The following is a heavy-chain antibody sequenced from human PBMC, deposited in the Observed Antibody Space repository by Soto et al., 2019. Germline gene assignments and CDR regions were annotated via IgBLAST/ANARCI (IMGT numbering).Heavy chain of an antibody. CDR3: ATYKRAGATILGSHFDN. V-gene: IGHV3-9*01. J-gene: IGHJ4*02. CDR2: ISWNSGNI. D-gene: IGHD5-12*01. CDR1: GFTFDDYA. Sequence: EVHLVESGGGLVQPGRSLRLSCAASGFTFDDYALHWVRQTPGKGLEWVSGISWNSGNIVYGDSVKGRFTISRDNAKNFLYLQMNSLRTEDTALYYCATYKRAGATILGSHFDNWGQGTLVTVSS.